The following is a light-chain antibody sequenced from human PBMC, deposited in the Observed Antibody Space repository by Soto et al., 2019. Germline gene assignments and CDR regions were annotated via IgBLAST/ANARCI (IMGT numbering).Light chain of an antibody. CDR2: DAS. Sequence: IVLTQSPAILSLSPGESATLSCRASKSVSRYLAWYQQQPGRYPRLLIYDASNRATGIPARFSGSGSGTDFTLTISSLEPGDFAIYYCQQRGNWPPRYTFGQGTKLELK. J-gene: IGKJ2*01. CDR3: QQRGNWPPRYT. V-gene: IGKV3-11*01. CDR1: KSVSRY.